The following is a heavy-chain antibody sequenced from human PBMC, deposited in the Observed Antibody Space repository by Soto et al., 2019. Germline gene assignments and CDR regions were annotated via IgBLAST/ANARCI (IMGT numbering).Heavy chain of an antibody. V-gene: IGHV1-69*01. CDR2: SIPIFRTP. CDR3: ARSTGSGFRPGTHRFNWFDP. Sequence: QVQLVQSGAEVKQPGSSVKVSCQASGVTFSSFAISWVRQAPGQGLEWMGGSIPIFRTPNYAQNFQGRVTITADESTSSVYMELSRLRSEDTAVYYCARSTGSGFRPGTHRFNWFDPWGQGTLVIVSS. D-gene: IGHD5-12*01. CDR1: GVTFSSFA. J-gene: IGHJ5*02.